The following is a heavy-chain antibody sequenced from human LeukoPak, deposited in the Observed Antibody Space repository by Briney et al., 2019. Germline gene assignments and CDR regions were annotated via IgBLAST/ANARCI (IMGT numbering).Heavy chain of an antibody. CDR1: GFTFSSYW. D-gene: IGHD6-13*01. Sequence: GGSLRLSCAASGFTFSSYWMSWVRQAPGKGLEWVANIKQDGSEKYYVDSVRGRFTISRDNAKNSLYLQMNSLRAEDTAVYYCARDSPFIAAAGTGFDYWGQGTLVTVSS. CDR2: IKQDGSEK. CDR3: ARDSPFIAAAGTGFDY. V-gene: IGHV3-7*03. J-gene: IGHJ4*02.